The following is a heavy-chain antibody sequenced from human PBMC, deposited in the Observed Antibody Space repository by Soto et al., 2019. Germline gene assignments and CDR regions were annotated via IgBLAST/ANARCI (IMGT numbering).Heavy chain of an antibody. CDR3: ARAYYDFWSGSSLQFDY. CDR2: ISSSSSTI. J-gene: IGHJ4*02. V-gene: IGHV3-48*01. D-gene: IGHD3-3*01. Sequence: EVQLVESGGGLVQPGGSLRLSCAASGFTFSSYSMNWVRQAPGKGLEWVSYISSSSSTIYYADSVKGRFTISRDNAKNSLYLQMNSLRAEDTAVYYCARAYYDFWSGSSLQFDYWGQGTLVTVSS. CDR1: GFTFSSYS.